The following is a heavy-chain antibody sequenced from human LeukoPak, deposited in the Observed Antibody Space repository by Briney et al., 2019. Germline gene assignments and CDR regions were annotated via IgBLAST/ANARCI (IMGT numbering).Heavy chain of an antibody. D-gene: IGHD3-9*01. CDR3: ARESPYYDILTGYSLNFFDY. CDR2: IYYSGRT. J-gene: IGHJ4*02. CDR1: GGSISSYY. Sequence: SETLSLTCTVSGGSISSYYWSWIRQPPGKRLEWVWYIYYSGRTNYNPSLKSRVTISVYTSKNQFSLKLSSVTAADTAVYYCARESPYYDILTGYSLNFFDYWGQGTLVTVSS. V-gene: IGHV4-59*01.